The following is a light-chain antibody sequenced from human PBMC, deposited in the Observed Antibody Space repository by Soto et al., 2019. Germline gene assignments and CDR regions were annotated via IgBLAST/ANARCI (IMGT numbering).Light chain of an antibody. CDR3: QQRSDWHPIT. Sequence: DIHVTRSPSSLSASVEDRVTITCLASQGISNFLALYQQKPGKVPELLIYAASTLQSGVPSRFSGRGSGTDFTLTISSVEPEDFGVYYCQQRSDWHPITFGQGTRLEIK. V-gene: IGKV1-27*01. CDR2: AAS. CDR1: QGISNF. J-gene: IGKJ5*01.